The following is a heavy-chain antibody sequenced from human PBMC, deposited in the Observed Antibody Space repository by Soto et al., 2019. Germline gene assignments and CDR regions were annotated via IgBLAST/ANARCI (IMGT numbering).Heavy chain of an antibody. CDR1: GFTFSNAW. D-gene: IGHD3-10*01. Sequence: DVQLVESGGGLVKPGGSLRLSCAASGFTFSNAWMTWVRQSPGKGLEWVGRIKSKVDGGTTDYAAPVKGRFTISRHDSISSLYLQMNSLKTEDTALYYCTTELWLDPGTGWSYFDYWGQGTLVTVSS. CDR3: TTELWLDPGTGWSYFDY. V-gene: IGHV3-15*01. J-gene: IGHJ4*02. CDR2: IKSKVDGGTT.